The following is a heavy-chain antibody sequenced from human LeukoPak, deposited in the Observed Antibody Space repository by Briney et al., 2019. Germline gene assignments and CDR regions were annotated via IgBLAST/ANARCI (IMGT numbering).Heavy chain of an antibody. CDR2: IIPIFGTA. J-gene: IGHJ4*02. D-gene: IGHD1-26*01. Sequence: SVKVSCKASGGTFSSYAISWVRQAPGQGLEWMGGIIPIFGTANYAQKFQGRVTITADKSTSTAYMELSSLRSEDTAVYYCAREESGSYYFDYWGQGTLVTVSS. V-gene: IGHV1-69*06. CDR3: AREESGSYYFDY. CDR1: GGTFSSYA.